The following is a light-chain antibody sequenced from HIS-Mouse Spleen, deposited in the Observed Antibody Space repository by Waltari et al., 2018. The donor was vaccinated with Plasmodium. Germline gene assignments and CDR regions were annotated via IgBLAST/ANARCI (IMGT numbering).Light chain of an antibody. J-gene: IGLJ3*02. CDR1: TGAVTSGHY. CDR3: LLSSSGAQV. CDR2: DTS. Sequence: QAVVTQEPSLTVSPGGTVTLTCCSSTGAVTSGHYPYWFQQNPGKAPRTLIDDTSNQSSWTLDWFSGSLLGGKAALTLSGAQREDEAEYYCLLSSSGAQVFGGGTKLTVL. V-gene: IGLV7-46*01.